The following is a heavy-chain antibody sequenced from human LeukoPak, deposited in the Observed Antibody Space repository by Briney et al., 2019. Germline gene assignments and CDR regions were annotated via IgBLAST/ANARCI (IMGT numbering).Heavy chain of an antibody. J-gene: IGHJ4*02. CDR1: GFTFSRHG. CDR2: ISNDGSRK. CDR3: XXXXAXXYFDY. Sequence: GGSLRLSCAPSGFTFSRHGVHWVRQAPGKGLEWVAIISNDGSRKYYAHSVEGRFTISRDNSKNTLYLQMDSLRAEDTAVYYCXXXXAXXYFDYWGQGTLVTVSS. V-gene: IGHV3-30*03.